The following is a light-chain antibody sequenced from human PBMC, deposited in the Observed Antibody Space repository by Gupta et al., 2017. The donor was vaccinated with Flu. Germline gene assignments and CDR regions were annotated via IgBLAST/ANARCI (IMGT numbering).Light chain of an antibody. CDR2: ESD. J-gene: IGLJ6*01. CDR3: GSYTSSIALCV. CDR1: SSDVGGNNN. V-gene: IGLV2-14*01. Sequence: SSDVGGNNNVSWYQQHPGTAPILVIYESDNRPLGVSNRFSGSKSGTSASLTISGLQAEDDTDYYCGSYTSSIALCVFGRGTKVTVL.